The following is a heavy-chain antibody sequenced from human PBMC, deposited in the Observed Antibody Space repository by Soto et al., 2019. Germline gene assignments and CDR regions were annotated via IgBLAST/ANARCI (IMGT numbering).Heavy chain of an antibody. CDR2: IYYIGNT. CDR1: NGSISSRSSY. D-gene: IGHD4-17*01. Sequence: QLQLQESGSGLVKPSETLSLTCIVSNGSISSRSSYWGWIRQTPGKWLEWIGSIYYIGNTYYNLSLKSRVHISIDTSKTQFYLKMNSVTAADTAVYFCGGQDYGAKGYYFENWGKGDLVTVSS. V-gene: IGHV4-39*01. J-gene: IGHJ4*02. CDR3: GGQDYGAKGYYFEN.